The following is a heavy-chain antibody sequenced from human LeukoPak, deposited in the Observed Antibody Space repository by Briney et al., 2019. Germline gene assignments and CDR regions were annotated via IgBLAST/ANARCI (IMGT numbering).Heavy chain of an antibody. J-gene: IGHJ5*02. CDR3: ARDLFTTVEYNWFDP. CDR2: INSDGSST. D-gene: IGHD4-23*01. Sequence: GGSLRLSCAASGFTFSSYWMHWVRQAPGKGLVWVSRINSDGSSTSYADSVKGRFTISRDNAKNTLYLQMNSLRAEDTAVYYCARDLFTTVEYNWFDPWGQGTLVTVSS. CDR1: GFTFSSYW. V-gene: IGHV3-74*01.